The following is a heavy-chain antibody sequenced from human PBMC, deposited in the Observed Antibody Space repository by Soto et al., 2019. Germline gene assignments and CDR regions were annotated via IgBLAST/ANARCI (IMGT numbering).Heavy chain of an antibody. CDR3: TRSTPQAGYYVQIFDY. J-gene: IGHJ4*02. V-gene: IGHV1-69*06. CDR1: GGTFSRHA. CDR2: IIPFFGTA. D-gene: IGHD3-16*01. Sequence: QVQLVQSGSEVKKPGSSVQVSCKAAGGTFSRHAISWVRQAPGQGREWMGGIIPFFGTANYSKKFQGRHTVTADKVTSTAYMELTSLISEDTAIYYCTRSTPQAGYYVQIFDYWGQGALVTVSS.